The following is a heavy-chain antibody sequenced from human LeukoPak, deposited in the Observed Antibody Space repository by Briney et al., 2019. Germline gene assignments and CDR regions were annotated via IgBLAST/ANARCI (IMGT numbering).Heavy chain of an antibody. CDR2: VNAGNGNT. J-gene: IGHJ4*02. Sequence: GASVKVSCKASGYTFTSYAMHWVRQAPGQRLEWMGWVNAGNGNTKYSQKFQGRVTITRDTSASTAYMELSSLRSEDTAVYYCARDPVIAAADNGYWGQGTLDTVSS. CDR3: ARDPVIAAADNGY. D-gene: IGHD6-13*01. CDR1: GYTFTSYA. V-gene: IGHV1-3*01.